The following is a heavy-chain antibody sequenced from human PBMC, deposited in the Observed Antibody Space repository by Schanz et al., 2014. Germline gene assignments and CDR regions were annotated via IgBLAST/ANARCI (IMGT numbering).Heavy chain of an antibody. CDR1: GFSFSSYS. Sequence: EVQLVESGGGLIQPGGSLRLSCAASGFSFSSYSMNWVRQAPGEGLEWVSYISSNSRTIYYADAMKGRFTISRNNSKNTLYLKMNSLRAEDAAVEYCAKDAPSAFDLWGRGTLITVSS. V-gene: IGHV3-48*04. CDR3: AKDAPSAFDL. CDR2: ISSNSRTI. D-gene: IGHD2-15*01. J-gene: IGHJ2*01.